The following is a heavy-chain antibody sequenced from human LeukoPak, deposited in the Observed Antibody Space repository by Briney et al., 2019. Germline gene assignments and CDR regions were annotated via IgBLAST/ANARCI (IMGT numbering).Heavy chain of an antibody. V-gene: IGHV1-24*01. D-gene: IGHD4-23*01. CDR2: FDPEDGET. CDR1: GYTLTELS. CDR3: ARRNPSISYGGNAPTGWFNP. Sequence: ASVKVSCKVSGYTLTELSMHWVRQAPGKGLEWMGGFDPEDGETIYAQKFQGRVTMTEDTSTDTAYMELSSLRSEDTAVYYCARRNPSISYGGNAPTGWFNPWGQGTLVTVSS. J-gene: IGHJ5*02.